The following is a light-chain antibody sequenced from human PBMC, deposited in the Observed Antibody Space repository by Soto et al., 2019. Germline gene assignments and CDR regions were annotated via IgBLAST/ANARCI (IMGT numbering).Light chain of an antibody. CDR2: EVS. J-gene: IGLJ1*01. CDR1: SSDVGGYNY. CDR3: SSYAGSNNFGV. V-gene: IGLV2-8*01. Sequence: QSVLTQPPSASGSPGQSVTISCTGTSSDVGGYNYVSWYQQHPGQAPKLMIYEVSKRPSGVPDRFSGSKSRNTASLTVSGLQAEDEADYYCSSYAGSNNFGVFGTGTKLTVL.